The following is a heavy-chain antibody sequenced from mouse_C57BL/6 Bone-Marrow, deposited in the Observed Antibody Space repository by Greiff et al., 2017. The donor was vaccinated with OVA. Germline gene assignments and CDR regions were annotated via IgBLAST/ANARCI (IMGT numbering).Heavy chain of an antibody. V-gene: IGHV5-6*01. CDR2: ISSGGSYT. CDR3: ARHPYSNYDYYDY. Sequence: EVKLMESGGDLVKPGGSLKLSCAASGFTFSSYGMSWVRQTPDKRLEWVATISSGGSYTYYPDSVKGRFTISRDKAKNTLYLQKSSLKSEDTAMYYCARHPYSNYDYYDYWGQGTTLTVSS. J-gene: IGHJ2*01. CDR1: GFTFSSYG. D-gene: IGHD2-5*01.